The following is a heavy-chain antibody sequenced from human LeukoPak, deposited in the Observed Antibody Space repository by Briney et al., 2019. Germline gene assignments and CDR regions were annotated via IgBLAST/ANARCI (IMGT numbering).Heavy chain of an antibody. J-gene: IGHJ4*02. CDR3: ARDPRSSWYRAIDY. CDR1: GFTFSQYS. CDR2: IKQDGSAK. Sequence: GGSLRLSCAASGFTFSQYSMSWVRQAPGKGLEWVANIKQDGSAKYYVDSVKGRFTISRDDSKNSLYLQMDSLRAEDTAVYYCARDPRSSWYRAIDYWGQGFLVTVSS. V-gene: IGHV3-7*01. D-gene: IGHD6-13*01.